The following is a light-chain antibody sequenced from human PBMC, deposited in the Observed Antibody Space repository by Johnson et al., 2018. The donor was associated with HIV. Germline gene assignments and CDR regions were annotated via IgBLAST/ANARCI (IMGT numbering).Light chain of an antibody. CDR3: GTWDSSLSAGV. CDR1: SSNIGNNY. CDR2: DNN. J-gene: IGLJ1*01. Sequence: HSVLTQPPSVSAAPGQKVTISCSGSSSNIGNNYVSWYQQLPGTAPKLLIYDNNKRPSGIPDRFSGSKSGTSATLGIIGLQTGDEADYYCGTWDSSLSAGVFGTGAKVPVL. V-gene: IGLV1-51*01.